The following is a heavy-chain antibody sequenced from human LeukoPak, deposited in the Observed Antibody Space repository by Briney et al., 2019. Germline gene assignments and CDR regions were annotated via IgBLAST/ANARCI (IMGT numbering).Heavy chain of an antibody. CDR1: GFTFILYE. Sequence: GESLKISCAASGFTFILYEMNWVRQAPGKGLEWLSYINRSGTTIYYADSVKGRFTISRDNAKNSLYLQMNSLRAEDTAVYYCAARPGYCSGGSCYSGPFDYWGQGTLVTVSS. CDR2: INRSGTTI. CDR3: AARPGYCSGGSCYSGPFDY. D-gene: IGHD2-15*01. J-gene: IGHJ4*02. V-gene: IGHV3-48*03.